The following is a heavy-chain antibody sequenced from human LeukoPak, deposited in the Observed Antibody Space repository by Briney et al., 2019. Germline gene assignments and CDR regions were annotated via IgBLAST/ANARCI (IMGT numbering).Heavy chain of an antibody. D-gene: IGHD2-15*01. Sequence: GGSLRLSCAASGFTFTHYGMNWVRQAPGKGLEWVSAISGSGGSTYYADSGKGRFIISRDNSKNTLYLQMNSLRAEDTAVYYCAKYAGYCSGNNCYQFEYWGQGTLVTVSS. V-gene: IGHV3-23*01. CDR1: GFTFTHYG. J-gene: IGHJ4*02. CDR2: ISGSGGST. CDR3: AKYAGYCSGNNCYQFEY.